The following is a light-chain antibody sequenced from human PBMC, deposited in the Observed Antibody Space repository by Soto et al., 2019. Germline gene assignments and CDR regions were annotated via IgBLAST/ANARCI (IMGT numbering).Light chain of an antibody. CDR2: KNN. Sequence: QSVLTQPPSASGTPGQRVIISCSGSSSNIGSNYVYWYQQLPGTAPKLLIYKNNQRPSGVPDRFSGSKSGTSASLAISGLRSEDEADYYCAAWDDSLSGGVLGTGTKLTVL. CDR3: AAWDDSLSGGV. J-gene: IGLJ1*01. V-gene: IGLV1-47*01. CDR1: SSNIGSNY.